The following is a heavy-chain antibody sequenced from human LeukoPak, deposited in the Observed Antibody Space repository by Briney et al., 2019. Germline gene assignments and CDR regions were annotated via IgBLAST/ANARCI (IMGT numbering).Heavy chain of an antibody. J-gene: IGHJ4*02. CDR2: IIPIFGTA. D-gene: IGHD2-15*01. V-gene: IGHV1-69*06. CDR1: GGTFSSYA. Sequence: SVKVSCKASGGTFSSYAISWVRQAPGQGLEWMGGIIPIFGTANYAQKFQGRVTITADKSTSTAYMEPSSLRSEDTAVYYCARSGRVAATIRYFDYWGQGTLVTVSS. CDR3: ARSGRVAATIRYFDY.